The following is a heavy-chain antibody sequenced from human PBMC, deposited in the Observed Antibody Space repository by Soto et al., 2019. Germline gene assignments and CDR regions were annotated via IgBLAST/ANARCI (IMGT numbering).Heavy chain of an antibody. CDR2: ISSDGSNK. Sequence: QAQLVESGGGVVQPGRSLRLSCAASGFTFSVYGMHWVRQAPGRGLEWMALISSDGSNKYYADSVKGRFTISRDNSKNTMYLQLNSLRVDDTAVYYCTKDSYYDGSGGWFDPWGQGTLVAVSS. D-gene: IGHD3-22*01. CDR1: GFTFSVYG. V-gene: IGHV3-30*18. CDR3: TKDSYYDGSGGWFDP. J-gene: IGHJ5*02.